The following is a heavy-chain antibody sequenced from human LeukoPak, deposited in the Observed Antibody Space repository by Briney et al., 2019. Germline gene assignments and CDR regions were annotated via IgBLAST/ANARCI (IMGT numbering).Heavy chain of an antibody. D-gene: IGHD3-9*01. CDR1: GFTFGSYV. Sequence: HSGGSLRLSCAASGFTFGSYVMSWVRQAPGKVLEWVSYINHNGKTIYYADSVRGRFTISRDNGKNSLYLQMNSLRDEDTAVYYCERDNDWAFDYWGQGTLVTVSS. J-gene: IGHJ4*02. CDR2: INHNGKTI. CDR3: ERDNDWAFDY. V-gene: IGHV3-48*02.